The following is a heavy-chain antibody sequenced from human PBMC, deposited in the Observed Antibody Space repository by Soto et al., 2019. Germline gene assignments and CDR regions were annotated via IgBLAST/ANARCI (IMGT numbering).Heavy chain of an antibody. V-gene: IGHV1-2*02. D-gene: IGHD3-16*01. CDR1: GFTFTGYY. Sequence: GASVKVSCKASGFTFTGYYIHWVRQAPGQGLEWMGWIRSNGGDPKYSQKFQDRVTMTRDTSMNTVYMQLSRLRSDDTAVYYCARDERSYGEPPFDYWGQGPLVTVSS. J-gene: IGHJ4*02. CDR2: IRSNGGDP. CDR3: ARDERSYGEPPFDY.